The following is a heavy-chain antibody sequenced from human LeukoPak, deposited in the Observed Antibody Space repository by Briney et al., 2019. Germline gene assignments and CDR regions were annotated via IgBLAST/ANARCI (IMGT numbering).Heavy chain of an antibody. D-gene: IGHD2-2*01. Sequence: GGSLRLSCAASGFTFDDYAMHWVRQAPGKGLEWVSGISWNSGSIGYADSVKGRFTISRDNAKNSLYLQMDSLRAEDTALYYCAKDISHREVVPAAMGYYYYYYGMDVWGQGTTVTVSS. CDR3: AKDISHREVVPAAMGYYYYYYGMDV. CDR2: ISWNSGSI. V-gene: IGHV3-9*01. J-gene: IGHJ6*02. CDR1: GFTFDDYA.